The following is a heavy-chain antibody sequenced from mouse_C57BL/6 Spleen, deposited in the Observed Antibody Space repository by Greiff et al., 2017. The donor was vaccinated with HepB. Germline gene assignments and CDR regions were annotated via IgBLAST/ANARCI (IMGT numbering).Heavy chain of an antibody. V-gene: IGHV5-17*01. CDR2: ISSGSSTI. J-gene: IGHJ1*03. CDR1: GFTFSDYG. CDR3: ARRYYGSSYLCIDV. Sequence: EVHLVESGGGLVKPGGSLKLSCAASGFTFSDYGMHWVRQAPEKGLEWVAYISSGSSTIYYADKVKGRFTISRDNAKNTLFLQMTSLRSEDTAMYYCARRYYGSSYLCIDVWGTGTTVTVSS. D-gene: IGHD1-1*01.